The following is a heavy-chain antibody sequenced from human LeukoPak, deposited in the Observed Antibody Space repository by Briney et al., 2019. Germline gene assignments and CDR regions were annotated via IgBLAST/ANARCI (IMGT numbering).Heavy chain of an antibody. Sequence: GGSLRLSCAASGFTFDDYAMHWVRQVPGKGLEWVSGISWNSGNIEYADSVKGRFTISRDNAKKSLFLQVNSLRAEDTALYYCARDPSYSSSSPYFDYWGQGVLVTVSS. D-gene: IGHD6-6*01. CDR1: GFTFDDYA. CDR2: ISWNSGNI. V-gene: IGHV3-9*01. J-gene: IGHJ4*02. CDR3: ARDPSYSSSSPYFDY.